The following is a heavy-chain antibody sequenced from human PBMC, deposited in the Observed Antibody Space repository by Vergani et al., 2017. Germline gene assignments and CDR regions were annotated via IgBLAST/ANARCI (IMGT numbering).Heavy chain of an antibody. CDR3: VKDNDDDADGPFDL. CDR1: GFTFQAFA. V-gene: IGHV3-9*01. Sequence: VEAGGGLVQPGGSLRLSCTASGFTFQAFAFHWVRQVSGRGLEWVSGIDRNYGVKNGNSFEGRFSISRDNAKKAVILQMNNLRHEDTALYFCVKDNDDDADGPFDLLGRGTLITVSS. CDR2: IDRNYGVK. J-gene: IGHJ2*01. D-gene: IGHD3-16*01.